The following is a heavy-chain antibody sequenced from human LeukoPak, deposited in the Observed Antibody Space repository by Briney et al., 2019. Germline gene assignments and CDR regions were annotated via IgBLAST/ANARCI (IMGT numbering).Heavy chain of an antibody. D-gene: IGHD3-22*01. CDR3: AKGARLDYYDSSGYYDAFDI. CDR2: ISGSGRST. CDR1: GFTFSGYA. V-gene: IGHV3-23*01. Sequence: PGGSLRLSCAASGFTFSGYAMSWVRQAPGKGLEWVSSISGSGRSTYYADSVKGRFTISRDNSKNTLYLQMNSLRAEDTAVYYCAKGARLDYYDSSGYYDAFDIWGQGTIVTASS. J-gene: IGHJ3*02.